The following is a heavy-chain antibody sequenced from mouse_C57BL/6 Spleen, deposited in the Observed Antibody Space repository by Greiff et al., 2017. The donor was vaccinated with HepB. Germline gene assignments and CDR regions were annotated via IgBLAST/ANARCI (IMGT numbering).Heavy chain of an antibody. V-gene: IGHV2-6*01. D-gene: IGHD4-1*02. CDR3: ASGLSTGTLFAY. Sequence: VQVVESGPGLVAPSQSLSITCTVSGFSLTSYGVDWVRQSPGKGLEWLGVIWGVGSTNYNSALKSRLSISKDNSKSQVFLKMNSLQTDDTAMYYCASGLSTGTLFAYWGQGTLVTVSA. CDR1: GFSLTSYG. J-gene: IGHJ3*01. CDR2: IWGVGST.